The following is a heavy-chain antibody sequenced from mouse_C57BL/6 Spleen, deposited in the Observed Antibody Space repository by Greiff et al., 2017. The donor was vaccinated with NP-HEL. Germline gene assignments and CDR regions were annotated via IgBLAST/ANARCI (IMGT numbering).Heavy chain of an antibody. D-gene: IGHD3-2*02. CDR3: ARWGQLRILDY. V-gene: IGHV1-18*01. CDR1: GYTFTDYN. Sequence: EVQLQQSGPELVKPGASVKIPCKASGYTFTDYNMDWVKQSHGKSLEWIGDINPNNGGTIYNQKFKGKATLTVDKSSSTAYMELRSLTSEDTAVYYCARWGQLRILDYWGQGTTLTVSS. CDR2: INPNNGGT. J-gene: IGHJ2*01.